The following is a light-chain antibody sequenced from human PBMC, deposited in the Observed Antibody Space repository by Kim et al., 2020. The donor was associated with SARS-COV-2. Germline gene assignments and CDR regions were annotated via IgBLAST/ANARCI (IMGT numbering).Light chain of an antibody. CDR2: AAS. CDR3: QQSHSTPLT. CDR1: QSITTF. J-gene: IGKJ4*01. V-gene: IGKV1-39*01. Sequence: DIHMTQAPSSLSASVGDRFTITCRASQSITTFLNWYQQKPGKAPKFLIYAASHLQSGVPSRFSGSGSGTDFTLTISSLQPEDFATYYCQQSHSTPLTFGGVTKVDFK.